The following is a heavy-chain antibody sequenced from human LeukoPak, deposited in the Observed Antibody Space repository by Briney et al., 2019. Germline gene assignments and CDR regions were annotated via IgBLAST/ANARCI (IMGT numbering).Heavy chain of an antibody. Sequence: TGRSLRLSCAASMYTVSRKYMSWVRQPSGKALECVSVNYSGDTTYYADAVKGRFTISRDSSKNTLYLQMISRRVEDTAVYYCARVDYSNWFDPWGQGTLVTVSS. CDR2: NYSGDTT. CDR3: ARVDYSNWFDP. D-gene: IGHD5-12*01. V-gene: IGHV3-53*03. CDR1: MYTVSRKY. J-gene: IGHJ5*02.